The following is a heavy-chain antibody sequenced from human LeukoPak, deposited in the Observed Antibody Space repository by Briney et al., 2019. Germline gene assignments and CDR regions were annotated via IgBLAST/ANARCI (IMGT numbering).Heavy chain of an antibody. Sequence: GGSLRLSCAASGFTFRNYAMNWVRQAPGKGLEWVASISYGDGTAFYAGSVKGRFIVSRDNSRSTLYLQMASPRAEDTAIYYCAKDRGYTGYDSGGIEFWGQGTLVTVSS. V-gene: IGHV3-23*01. CDR2: ISYGDGTA. D-gene: IGHD5-12*01. CDR1: GFTFRNYA. J-gene: IGHJ4*02. CDR3: AKDRGYTGYDSGGIEF.